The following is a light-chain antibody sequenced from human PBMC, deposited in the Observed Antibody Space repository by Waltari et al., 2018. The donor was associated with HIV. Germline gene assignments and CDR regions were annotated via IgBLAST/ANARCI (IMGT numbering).Light chain of an antibody. CDR2: KNS. CDR1: PLPKQY. Sequence: SYELTQPHSVSVSPGKTARITCSGDPLPKQYAYWYQQKPGQAPVLLIYKNSERPSGIPERFSGSSSGTPVTLTISGVQAEDDADYYCQSAGSSGTYVVFGGGTKLTVL. CDR3: QSAGSSGTYVV. J-gene: IGLJ2*01. V-gene: IGLV3-25*03.